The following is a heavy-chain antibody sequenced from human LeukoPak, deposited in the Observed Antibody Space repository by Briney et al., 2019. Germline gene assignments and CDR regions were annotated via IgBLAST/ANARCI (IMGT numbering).Heavy chain of an antibody. V-gene: IGHV3-48*01. Sequence: GGSLRLSCVAPGFIFSDYRMNWVRQAPGKGLEWVSYISRSSDVIYYADSVKGRFTISRDNAKNSLYLQMNSLRAEDTAVYYCGRDRSSDYWGRGSLVTVSS. J-gene: IGHJ4*02. D-gene: IGHD6-19*01. CDR3: GRDRSSDY. CDR2: ISRSSDVI. CDR1: GFIFSDYR.